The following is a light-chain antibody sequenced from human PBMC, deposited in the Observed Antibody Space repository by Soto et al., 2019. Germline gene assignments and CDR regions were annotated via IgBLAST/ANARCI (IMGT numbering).Light chain of an antibody. V-gene: IGLV1-51*01. CDR1: SSNIENNY. J-gene: IGLJ1*01. CDR2: ETN. Sequence: QSVLTHPPSVPPDPGHKFTISFSGSSSNIENNYVSWSQQLPGTAPKLLIYETNKRPSAIPDRCSGSKSGTSATLGITGLQTGDEADFYCGTWDSSMSVGVFASGTKVPV. CDR3: GTWDSSMSVGV.